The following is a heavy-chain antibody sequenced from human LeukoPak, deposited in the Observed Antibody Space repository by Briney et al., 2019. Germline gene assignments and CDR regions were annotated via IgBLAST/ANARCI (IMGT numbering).Heavy chain of an antibody. CDR2: IYYSGST. J-gene: IGHJ4*02. D-gene: IGHD2-15*01. Sequence: SETLSLTCTVSGGSFSSYYWSWIRQPPGKGLEWIGYIYYSGSTNYNPSLKSRVTISVDTSKNQFSLKLSSVTAADTAVYYCARGPYCSGGSCSGYFDYWGQGTLVTVSS. CDR1: GGSFSSYY. V-gene: IGHV4-59*01. CDR3: ARGPYCSGGSCSGYFDY.